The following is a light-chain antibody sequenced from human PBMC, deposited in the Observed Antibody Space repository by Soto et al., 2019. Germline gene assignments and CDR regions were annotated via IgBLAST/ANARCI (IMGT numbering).Light chain of an antibody. V-gene: IGKV3-11*01. CDR2: NSS. CDR3: QQRSTH. Sequence: EIVLTQSPATLSLSPGERATLSCRASESIDSYLAWYQHNPGQAPRLLIYNSSTRATGIPARFGASWSGTDFPLTSTGLDPEDTAVYYCQQRSTHFGPGTKVHIK. J-gene: IGKJ3*01. CDR1: ESIDSY.